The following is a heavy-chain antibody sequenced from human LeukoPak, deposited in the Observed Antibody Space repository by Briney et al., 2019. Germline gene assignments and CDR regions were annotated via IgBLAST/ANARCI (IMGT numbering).Heavy chain of an antibody. CDR1: GGSNSSYY. Sequence: SETLSLTCTASGGSNSSYYWSWIRQPPGKGLEWIGYIYYSGSTNYNPSLKSRVTISVDTSKNQLSLKLSSVTAADTAVYYCARHGGGIVAEYFDYWGQGTLVTVSS. J-gene: IGHJ4*02. V-gene: IGHV4-59*08. CDR2: IYYSGST. D-gene: IGHD1-26*01. CDR3: ARHGGGIVAEYFDY.